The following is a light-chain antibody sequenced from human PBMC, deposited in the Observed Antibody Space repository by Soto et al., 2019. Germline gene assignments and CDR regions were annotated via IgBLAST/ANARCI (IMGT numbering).Light chain of an antibody. CDR2: GAS. V-gene: IGKV3-15*01. J-gene: IGKJ1*01. CDR3: QQYYHWPRT. CDR1: ESISRN. Sequence: EMVVTQSPATLSMSPGGRATLSCRTSESISRNLAWYQQKLGQAPRLLIYGASTRATGVPDRFTGSGSETDFILTITSLQSEDFGIYYCQQYYHWPRTFGQGTKVDIK.